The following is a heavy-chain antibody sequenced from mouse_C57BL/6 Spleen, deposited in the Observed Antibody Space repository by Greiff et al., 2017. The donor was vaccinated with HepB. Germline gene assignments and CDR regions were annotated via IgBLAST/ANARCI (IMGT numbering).Heavy chain of an antibody. Sequence: VQLKQSGPELVKPGASVKISCKASGYSFTDYNMNWVKQSNGKSLEWIGVINPNYGTTSYNQKFKGKATLTVDQSSSTAYMQLNSLTSEDSAVYYCARDCTTVVAEDWYFDVWGTGTTVTVSS. CDR2: INPNYGTT. D-gene: IGHD1-1*01. J-gene: IGHJ1*03. V-gene: IGHV1-39*01. CDR3: ARDCTTVVAEDWYFDV. CDR1: GYSFTDYN.